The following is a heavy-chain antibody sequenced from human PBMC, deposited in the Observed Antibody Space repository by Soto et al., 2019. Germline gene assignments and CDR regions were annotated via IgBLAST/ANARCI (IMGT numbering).Heavy chain of an antibody. CDR1: GGSISSYY. CDR2: IYYSGST. Sequence: PSETLSLTCTVSGGSISSYYWSWIRQPPGKGLEWIGYIYYSGSTNYNPSLKSRVTISVDTSKNQFSLKLSSVTAADTAVYYCARCPDYGDYDNWFDPWGQGTLVTVSS. J-gene: IGHJ5*02. V-gene: IGHV4-59*01. CDR3: ARCPDYGDYDNWFDP. D-gene: IGHD4-17*01.